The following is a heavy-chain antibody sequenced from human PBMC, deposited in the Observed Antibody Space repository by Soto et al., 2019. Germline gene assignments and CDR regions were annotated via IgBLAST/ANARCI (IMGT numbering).Heavy chain of an antibody. D-gene: IGHD1-7*01. CDR1: GFTFSSYG. CDR3: AKDRRAGGNYGLDSEF. J-gene: IGHJ4*02. CDR2: SSATGAGT. V-gene: IGHV3-23*01. Sequence: EVQLLESGGCLVQPGGSLRLPCAASGFTFSSYGMTWVRQATGKGLEWVSFSSATGAGTYYADSVKGRFTISRDNSKNTMYLPMTSLRADDTAVYYCAKDRRAGGNYGLDSEFWGQGALVSVSS.